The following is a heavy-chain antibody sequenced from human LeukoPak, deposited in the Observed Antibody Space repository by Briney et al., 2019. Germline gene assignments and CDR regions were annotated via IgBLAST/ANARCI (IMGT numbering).Heavy chain of an antibody. J-gene: IGHJ4*02. Sequence: PVRSLRLSCAASGFSFSNYDMHWVRQAPGKGLEWVAVIWYDGSKDYADSVKGRFTTSRGNSKNTLYLQMNSLRAEDTAVYYCARARNNYDRSGFSALDYWGQGTLVTVSS. CDR1: GFSFSNYD. D-gene: IGHD3-22*01. CDR2: IWYDGSK. V-gene: IGHV3-33*01. CDR3: ARARNNYDRSGFSALDY.